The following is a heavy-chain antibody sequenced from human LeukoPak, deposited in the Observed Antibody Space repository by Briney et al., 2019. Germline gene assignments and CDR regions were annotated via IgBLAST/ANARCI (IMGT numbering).Heavy chain of an antibody. J-gene: IGHJ4*02. D-gene: IGHD3-3*01. CDR2: IHIGGGT. V-gene: IGHV4-39*01. CDR3: ARHGGHFFDY. Sequence: SETLSLTCTVSGGSISSGGYYWSWIRQPPGKGLEWIGQIHIGGGTSYNPSLSSRVTISADTSKNQFSLKLSSVTAADTAVYCCARHGGHFFDYWGQGSLVAVSS. CDR1: GGSISSGGYY.